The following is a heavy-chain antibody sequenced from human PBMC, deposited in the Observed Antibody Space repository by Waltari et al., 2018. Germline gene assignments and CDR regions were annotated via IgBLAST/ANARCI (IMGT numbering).Heavy chain of an antibody. D-gene: IGHD1-26*01. J-gene: IGHJ4*02. CDR3: ARGDRGLFDF. CDR2: INPYNGNT. CDR1: GYTFTSYG. V-gene: IGHV1-18*01. Sequence: QVQLVQSGAEVKKPGASVKVSCRASGYTFTSYGISWVRQAHGQGLEWMGWINPYNGNTHYAQNFQGGVMMTTDTSSNTAYMELRSLTSDDTAVFYCARGDRGLFDFWGQGTLVTVSS.